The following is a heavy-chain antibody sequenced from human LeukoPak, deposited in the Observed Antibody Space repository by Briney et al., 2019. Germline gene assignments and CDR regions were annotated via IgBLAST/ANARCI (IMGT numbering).Heavy chain of an antibody. V-gene: IGHV3-66*01. CDR1: GFTVSSNY. CDR2: IYSGGST. D-gene: IGHD6-19*01. CDR3: ARLSAGLYFDY. J-gene: IGHJ4*02. Sequence: GGSLRLSCAASGFTVSSNYMSWVRQAPGKGLEWVSVIYSGGSTYYADSVKGRFTISRDNSKSTLYLQMNSLRAEDTAVYYCARLSAGLYFDYWGQGTLVTVSS.